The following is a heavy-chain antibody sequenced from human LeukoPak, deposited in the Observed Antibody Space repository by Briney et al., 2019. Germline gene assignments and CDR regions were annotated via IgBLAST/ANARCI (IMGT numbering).Heavy chain of an antibody. D-gene: IGHD2-15*01. V-gene: IGHV4-59*12. Sequence: SETLSLTCTVSGGSISSYYWSWIRQPPGKGLEWIGYIYYSGSTNYNPSLKSRVTISVDKSKNQFSLKLSSVTAADTAVYYCARDSEVVADTTGLYNWFDPWGQGTLVTVSS. CDR3: ARDSEVVADTTGLYNWFDP. CDR2: IYYSGST. CDR1: GGSISSYY. J-gene: IGHJ5*02.